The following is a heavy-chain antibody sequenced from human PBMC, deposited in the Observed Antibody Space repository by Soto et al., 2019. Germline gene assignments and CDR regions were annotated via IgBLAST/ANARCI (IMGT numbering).Heavy chain of an antibody. CDR2: VWYDGTTK. J-gene: IGHJ4*02. CDR1: GSTFSNYG. Sequence: QVQLVESGGGVVQPGTSLRLSCAASGSTFSNYGMHWVRQAPGKGLEWVAVVWYDGTTKFYPDSVKGRFTISRDNSNNTLYLQMNSLRVEDTTVYHCATVDNYYGSVFWGQGTLVPVSS. D-gene: IGHD3-10*01. V-gene: IGHV3-33*01. CDR3: ATVDNYYGSVF.